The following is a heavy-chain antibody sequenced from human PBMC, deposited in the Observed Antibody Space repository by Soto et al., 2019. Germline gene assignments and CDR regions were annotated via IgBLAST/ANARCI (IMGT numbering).Heavy chain of an antibody. CDR3: ASSELELPDY. D-gene: IGHD1-7*01. CDR2: ISYDGSNK. CDR1: GFTFSSYA. Sequence: GGSLRLSCAASGFTFSSYAMHWVRQAPGKGLEWVAVISYDGSNKYYADSVKGRFTISRDNSKNTLYLQMNSLRAEDTAVYYCASSELELPDYWGQGTLVTVSS. J-gene: IGHJ4*02. V-gene: IGHV3-30-3*01.